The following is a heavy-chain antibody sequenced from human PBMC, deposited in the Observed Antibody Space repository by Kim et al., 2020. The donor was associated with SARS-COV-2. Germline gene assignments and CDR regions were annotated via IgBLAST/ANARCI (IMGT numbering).Heavy chain of an antibody. Sequence: ASVKFSCKVSGYTLTELSMHWVRQAPGKGLEWMGGFDPEDGETIYAQKFQGRVTMTEDTSTDTAYMELSSLRSEDTAVYYCATGLSYYYDSSGEPTVGVYWGQGTLVTVSS. CDR1: GYTLTELS. CDR3: ATGLSYYYDSSGEPTVGVY. CDR2: FDPEDGET. V-gene: IGHV1-24*01. J-gene: IGHJ4*02. D-gene: IGHD3-22*01.